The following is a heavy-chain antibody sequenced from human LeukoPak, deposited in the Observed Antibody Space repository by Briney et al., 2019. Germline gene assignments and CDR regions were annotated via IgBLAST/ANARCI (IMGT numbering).Heavy chain of an antibody. J-gene: IGHJ4*02. CDR1: GFIFSDYY. CDR3: AKDPLWFGGRYDY. D-gene: IGHD3-10*01. Sequence: GGSLRLSCAASGFIFSDYYMSWIRQAPGKGLEWAAYISSGTYYADSVKGRFTISRDNAKNTLYLQMNSLRAEDTAVYYCAKDPLWFGGRYDYWGQGTLVTVSS. V-gene: IGHV3-11*01. CDR2: ISSGT.